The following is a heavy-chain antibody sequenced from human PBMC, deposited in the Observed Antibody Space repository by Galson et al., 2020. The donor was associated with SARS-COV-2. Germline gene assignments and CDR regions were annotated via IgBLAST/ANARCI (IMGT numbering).Heavy chain of an antibody. V-gene: IGHV3-7*03. Sequence: GGSLRLSCAASGFSFSSHWMNWVRQAPGKGLEWVAIIKNDGSVTFYLDSVKGRFTVSRDNTKNSLYLQMNTLTVDDTAVYYCARDLHWGASDYWGQGTVVTVSS. CDR2: IKNDGSVT. CDR1: GFSFSSHW. J-gene: IGHJ4*02. CDR3: ARDLHWGASDY. D-gene: IGHD7-27*01.